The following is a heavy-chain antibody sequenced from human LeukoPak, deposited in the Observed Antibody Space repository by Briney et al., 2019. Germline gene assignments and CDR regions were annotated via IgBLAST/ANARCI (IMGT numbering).Heavy chain of an antibody. V-gene: IGHV3-7*03. J-gene: IGHJ4*02. Sequence: PGGSLRLSCAASGFTFSSYWMSWVRQAPGKGLEWVANIKQDGSEKYYVDSVKGRFTISRDNAKNSLYLQMNSLRAEDTAVYYCARALLFFSGYDDYWGQGTLVTVSS. CDR1: GFTFSSYW. CDR2: IKQDGSEK. D-gene: IGHD2-21*02. CDR3: ARALLFFSGYDDY.